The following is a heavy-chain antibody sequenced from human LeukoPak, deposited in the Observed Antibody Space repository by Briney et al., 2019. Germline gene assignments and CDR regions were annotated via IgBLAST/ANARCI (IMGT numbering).Heavy chain of an antibody. CDR3: ARGWLEQLFDS. D-gene: IGHD5-24*01. V-gene: IGHV4-59*01. Sequence: PSETLSLTCAVYGGSFSDYYWSWIRQPPVKGLEWIGYIYWSGRTHYNPSLKSRVTISVDTSKNEFSLNLNSVTAADTAVYYCARGWLEQLFDSWGQGTLVTVSS. CDR1: GGSFSDYY. J-gene: IGHJ4*02. CDR2: IYWSGRT.